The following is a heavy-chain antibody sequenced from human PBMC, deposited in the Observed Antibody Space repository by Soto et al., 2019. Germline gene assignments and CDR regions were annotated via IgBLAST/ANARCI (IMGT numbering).Heavy chain of an antibody. D-gene: IGHD4-17*01. CDR2: IYYSGST. V-gene: IGHV4-39*07. Sequence: PSETLSLTCTVSGGSISSSSYYWGWIRQPPGKGLEWIGSIYYSGSTYYNPSLKSRVTISVDTSKNQFSLKLSSVTAADTAVYYGARGGLRKHYYMDVWGKGTKVTVSS. CDR3: ARGGLRKHYYMDV. CDR1: GGSISSSSYY. J-gene: IGHJ6*03.